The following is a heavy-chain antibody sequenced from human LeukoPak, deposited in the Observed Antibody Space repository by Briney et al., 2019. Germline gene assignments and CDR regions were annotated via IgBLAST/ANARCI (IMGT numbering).Heavy chain of an antibody. J-gene: IGHJ4*02. D-gene: IGHD1-26*01. CDR2: VSFDGRNK. Sequence: GGSLRLSCAASGFSLSSYAMHWVRQAPGKGLEWVSFVSFDGRNKNYADSVRGRFTISRDDSRNTLYLQMSSLRNEDTAVYFCARIVGHTRSEFWGQGTLVTVSS. CDR3: ARIVGHTRSEF. CDR1: GFSLSSYA. V-gene: IGHV3-30*04.